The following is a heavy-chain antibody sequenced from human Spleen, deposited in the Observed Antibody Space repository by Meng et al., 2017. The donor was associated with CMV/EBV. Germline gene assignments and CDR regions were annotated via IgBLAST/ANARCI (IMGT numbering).Heavy chain of an antibody. CDR2: IYYSGST. Sequence: GSLRLSCTVSGGSISSYYWSWIRQPPGKGLEWVGYIYYSGSTNYNPSLKSRVTMSVDTSKNQFSLKLSSVTAADTAVYYCARDSYHYGSGTYNWFDPWGQGTLVTVSS. J-gene: IGHJ5*02. CDR3: ARDSYHYGSGTYNWFDP. CDR1: GGSISSYY. V-gene: IGHV4-59*01. D-gene: IGHD3-10*01.